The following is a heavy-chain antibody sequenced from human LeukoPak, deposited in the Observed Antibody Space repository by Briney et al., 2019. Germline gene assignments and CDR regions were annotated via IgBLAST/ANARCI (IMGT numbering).Heavy chain of an antibody. J-gene: IGHJ4*02. CDR1: GYTFTSYD. V-gene: IGHV1-8*03. D-gene: IGHD1-26*01. CDR2: MNPNSGNT. Sequence: ASVKVSCKASGYTFTSYDINWVRQATGQGLEWMGWMNPNSGNTGYAQKFQGRVTITRNTSISTAYMELSSLRSEDTAVYYCARIPQTLLYGLYYFDYWGQGTLVTVSS. CDR3: ARIPQTLLYGLYYFDY.